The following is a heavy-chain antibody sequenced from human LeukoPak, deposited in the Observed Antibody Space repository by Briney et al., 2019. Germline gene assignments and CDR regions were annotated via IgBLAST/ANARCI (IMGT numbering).Heavy chain of an antibody. Sequence: GAYLKISCKGSGYRFTTYWIGWVRQMPGKGLEWMGIIYPSDSDTRYSPSFQGQVTVSVDKSISTAYLQWNSLKASDTAMYYCARDVGYCSGGSCYSDYWGQGTLVTVSS. CDR2: IYPSDSDT. D-gene: IGHD2-15*01. V-gene: IGHV5-51*01. CDR1: GYRFTTYW. J-gene: IGHJ4*02. CDR3: ARDVGYCSGGSCYSDY.